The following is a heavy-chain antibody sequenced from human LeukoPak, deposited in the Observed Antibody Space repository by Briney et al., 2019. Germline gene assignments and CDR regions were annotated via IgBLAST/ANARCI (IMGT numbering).Heavy chain of an antibody. Sequence: ASVKVSCKASGYTFTGYYIHWVRQAPGQGLEWMGWINPKSGDTNYAQKFQGRVTMTRDTSISTAYMELSSLKSDDTAVFYCARRGSTGWHLKWVFDFWGRGTLVTVPS. CDR2: INPKSGDT. D-gene: IGHD3-16*01. J-gene: IGHJ4*02. CDR3: ARRGSTGWHLKWVFDF. CDR1: GYTFTGYY. V-gene: IGHV1-2*02.